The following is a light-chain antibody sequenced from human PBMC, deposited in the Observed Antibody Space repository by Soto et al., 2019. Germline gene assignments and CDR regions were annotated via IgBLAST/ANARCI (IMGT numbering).Light chain of an antibody. Sequence: QSALTQPASVSGSPGQSITISCTGTSSDVGGYNYVSWYQHHPGKAPKLMIYEVSNRPSGVSNRFSGSKSGNTVSLTISGLQTEDEADYYCSSYTSSSTLYVLGTGTKLTVL. CDR1: SSDVGGYNY. J-gene: IGLJ1*01. V-gene: IGLV2-14*01. CDR3: SSYTSSSTLYV. CDR2: EVS.